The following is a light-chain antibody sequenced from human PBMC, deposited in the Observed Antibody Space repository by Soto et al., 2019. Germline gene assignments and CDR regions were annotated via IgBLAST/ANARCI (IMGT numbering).Light chain of an antibody. J-gene: IGLJ2*01. CDR2: DVS. CDR1: SSDVGGYNS. V-gene: IGLV2-14*01. CDR3: TSYTSSSLLV. Sequence: QSALTQPASVSGSPGQSITISCTGASSDVGGYNSVSRYQQHPGKAPKLVIYDVSNRPSGVSNRFSGSKSGNTASLTISGLQAEDEADYYCTSYTSSSLLVFGGGTKVTVL.